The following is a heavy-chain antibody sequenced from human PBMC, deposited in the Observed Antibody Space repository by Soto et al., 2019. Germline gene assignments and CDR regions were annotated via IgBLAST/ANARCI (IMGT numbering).Heavy chain of an antibody. V-gene: IGHV1-3*04. J-gene: IGHJ6*02. D-gene: IGHD3-3*01. CDR1: GYTFTNYP. Sequence: GASVKVSCKTSGYTFTNYPMHWVRQAPGQRLECMGWINTGNGNTKYSQKFQDRVTITRDTSANTVYMELSSLRSEDTAVYFCAREVVEIATYHDFWSAYPDYGMDVWGQGTTVTVSS. CDR3: AREVVEIATYHDFWSAYPDYGMDV. CDR2: INTGNGNT.